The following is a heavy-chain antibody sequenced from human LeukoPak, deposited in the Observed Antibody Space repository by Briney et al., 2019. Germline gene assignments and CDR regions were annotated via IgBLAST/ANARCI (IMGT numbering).Heavy chain of an antibody. V-gene: IGHV3-7*01. CDR2: IKQDGSEK. D-gene: IGHD3-3*01. CDR1: GFTFSSYW. CDR3: ARDGSSYYDFPEDY. J-gene: IGHJ4*02. Sequence: GGSLTLAYAASGFTFSSYWMSWVRQAPGKGMEWVANIKQDGSEKYYVDSVKGRFTISRDNVKNSLYLQINSLRAEDTAVYYCARDGSSYYDFPEDYWGQRAQATDSS.